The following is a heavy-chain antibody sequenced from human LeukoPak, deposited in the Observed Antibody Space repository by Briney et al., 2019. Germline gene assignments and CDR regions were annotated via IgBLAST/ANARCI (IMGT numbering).Heavy chain of an antibody. CDR1: GGSISSSNW. V-gene: IGHV4-4*02. CDR2: IYHSGST. CDR3: ARGNGDYGGNSLYGMDV. J-gene: IGHJ6*02. D-gene: IGHD4-23*01. Sequence: PSGTLSLTCAVSGGSISSSNWWNWVRQPPGKGLEWIGEIYHSGSTNYNPSHRTRVTISVDRSKNLFFLKLSSVTAADTAVYYCARGNGDYGGNSLYGMDVWGQGTTVTVSS.